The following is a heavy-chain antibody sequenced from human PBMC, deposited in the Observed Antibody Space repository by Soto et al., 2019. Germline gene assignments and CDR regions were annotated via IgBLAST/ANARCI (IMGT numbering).Heavy chain of an antibody. CDR1: GFTFSSYG. CDR2: ISYDGSNK. Sequence: GGSLRLSCAASGFTFSSYGMHWVRQAPGKGLEWVAVISYDGSNKYYADSVKGRFTISRDNSKNTLYLQMNSLRAEDTAVYYCAKDEGYCSGGSCYSSGYWGQGTLVTVSS. V-gene: IGHV3-30*18. D-gene: IGHD2-15*01. J-gene: IGHJ4*02. CDR3: AKDEGYCSGGSCYSSGY.